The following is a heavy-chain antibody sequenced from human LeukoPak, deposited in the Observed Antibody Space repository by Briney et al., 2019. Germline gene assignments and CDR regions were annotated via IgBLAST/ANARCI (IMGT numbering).Heavy chain of an antibody. CDR1: GFTFSKYW. V-gene: IGHV3-7*01. CDR2: IKEDESQI. J-gene: IGHJ4*02. D-gene: IGHD2-15*01. Sequence: GESLRLSCVVSGFTFSKYWMNWVRQPPAKGLEWVANIKEDESQIYYVDSVRGRFTISRDNAKNTVYLQMNSLRAEGNAVYYCAGSCWWAFDFWGQGSLVGVSS. CDR3: AGSCWWAFDF.